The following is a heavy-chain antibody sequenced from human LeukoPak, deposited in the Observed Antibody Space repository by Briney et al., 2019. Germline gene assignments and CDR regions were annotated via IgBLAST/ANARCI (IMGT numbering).Heavy chain of an antibody. D-gene: IGHD3-10*01. Sequence: SQTLSLTCTVSGGPISSGGYYWSWIRQHPGKGLEWIGYIYYSGSTYYNPSLKSRVTISVDTSKNQFSLKLSSVTAADTAVYYCARERGSGSYYPQYYYYGMDVWGQGTTVTVSS. J-gene: IGHJ6*02. CDR2: IYYSGST. CDR3: ARERGSGSYYPQYYYYGMDV. V-gene: IGHV4-31*03. CDR1: GGPISSGGYY.